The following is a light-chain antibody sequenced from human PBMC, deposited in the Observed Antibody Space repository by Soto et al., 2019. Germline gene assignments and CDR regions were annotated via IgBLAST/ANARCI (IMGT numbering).Light chain of an antibody. CDR2: AAS. J-gene: IGKJ1*01. V-gene: IGKV1-39*01. CDR3: QQSYTSSTWT. CDR1: QSISSY. Sequence: DIQITQSPSSLSASVGDRVTITCRASQSISSYLNWYQQKPGKAPNLLIRAASSLQSGVPSRFSGRGSGTDFTLTISSLQPEDFATYYCQQSYTSSTWTFGQGTKVDIK.